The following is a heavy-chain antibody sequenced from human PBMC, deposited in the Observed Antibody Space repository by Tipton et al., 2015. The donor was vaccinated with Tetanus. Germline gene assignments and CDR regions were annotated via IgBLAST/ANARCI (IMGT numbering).Heavy chain of an antibody. CDR3: AKDVSAAGFFYYMDV. J-gene: IGHJ6*03. Sequence: SLRLSCAASGFTFSSYGMHWVRQAPGKGLEWVAVILYDGSNKYYADSVKGRFTISRDNSKNTLSLQMNSLRAEDTAVYYCAKDVSAAGFFYYMDVWGQGTTVTVSS. D-gene: IGHD6-13*01. V-gene: IGHV3-30*18. CDR1: GFTFSSYG. CDR2: ILYDGSNK.